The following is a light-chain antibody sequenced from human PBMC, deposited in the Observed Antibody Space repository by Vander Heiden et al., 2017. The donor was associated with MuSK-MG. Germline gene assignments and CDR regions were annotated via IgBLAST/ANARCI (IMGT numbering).Light chain of an antibody. CDR3: CSYAGSSTPAV. CDR2: DVS. CDR1: SSDVGRYNF. Sequence: QSALTQPASVSGSPGQSITISCTGTSSDVGRYNFVSWYQQHPGKAPKLMIYDVSKRPSGVSNRFSGSKSGNTASLTISGLQAEDEADYYCCSYAGSSTPAVFGGGTKLTVL. V-gene: IGLV2-23*02. J-gene: IGLJ2*01.